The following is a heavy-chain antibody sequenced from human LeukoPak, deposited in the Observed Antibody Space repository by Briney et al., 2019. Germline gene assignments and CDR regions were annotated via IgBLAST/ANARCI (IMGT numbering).Heavy chain of an antibody. CDR1: GGTFSSYA. J-gene: IGHJ3*02. D-gene: IGHD3-3*01. CDR3: ARDPPDYDFWSGPGHAFDI. V-gene: IGHV1-69*13. CDR2: IIPIFGTA. Sequence: SVKVSCKASGGTFSSYAISWVRQAPGQGLEWMGGIIPIFGTANHAQKFQGRVTITADESTSTAYMELSSLRSEDTAVYYCARDPPDYDFWSGPGHAFDIWGQGTMVTVSS.